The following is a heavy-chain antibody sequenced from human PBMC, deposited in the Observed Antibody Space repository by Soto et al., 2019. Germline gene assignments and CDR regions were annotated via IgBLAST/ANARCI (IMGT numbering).Heavy chain of an antibody. V-gene: IGHV4-31*03. CDR2: IYNSGNT. Sequence: SETLSLTCTVSGGSISSGGYYWNWILQHPGKGLEWIGYIYNSGNTYYNPSLKSRVAISIDRSENQFSLKLTSVTAADTAVYYCAKGACSSTACYEFVSWGQGTLVTVSS. CDR1: GGSISSGGYY. CDR3: AKGACSSTACYEFVS. J-gene: IGHJ5*01. D-gene: IGHD2-2*01.